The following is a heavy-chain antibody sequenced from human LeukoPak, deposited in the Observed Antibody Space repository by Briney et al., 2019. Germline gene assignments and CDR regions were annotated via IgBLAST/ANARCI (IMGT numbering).Heavy chain of an antibody. V-gene: IGHV3-30*03. CDR2: ISYDGSNR. Sequence: GGSLRLSCVVSGFTFSSYGVHWVRQAPGKGLEWVAVISYDGSNRYYAGSVKGRFTISRDNSKNTLYLQMNSLRTEDTAVYYCSGGKYYYGMDVWGQGTTVSVSS. CDR1: GFTFSSYG. J-gene: IGHJ6*02. CDR3: SGGKYYYGMDV.